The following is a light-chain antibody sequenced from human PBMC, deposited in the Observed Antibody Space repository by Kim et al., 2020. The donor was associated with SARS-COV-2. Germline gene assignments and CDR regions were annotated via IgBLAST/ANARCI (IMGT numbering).Light chain of an antibody. CDR1: QDISSW. Sequence: ASVGGSVTIACRASQDISSWLAWYQQNPGKAPKVLIYEASNLQSGGPSRFSGSGSGTDFTLTINGLQPEDFATYYCQQTHGFPLTFGGGTKVDVK. V-gene: IGKV1D-12*01. J-gene: IGKJ4*01. CDR3: QQTHGFPLT. CDR2: EAS.